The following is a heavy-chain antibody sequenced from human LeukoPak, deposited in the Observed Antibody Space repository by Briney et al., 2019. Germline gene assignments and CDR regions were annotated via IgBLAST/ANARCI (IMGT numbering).Heavy chain of an antibody. CDR3: ARENCSGGSCYYQGNAFDI. Sequence: SETLSLTCTVSGGSISSGFYYWSWIRQPAGKGLEWIGRIYTSGSTNYNPSLKSRISISVDTSKNQFSLKLTSVTAADTAVYYCARENCSGGSCYYQGNAFDIWGQGTMVTVSS. D-gene: IGHD2-15*01. CDR1: GGSISSGFYY. V-gene: IGHV4-61*02. J-gene: IGHJ3*02. CDR2: IYTSGST.